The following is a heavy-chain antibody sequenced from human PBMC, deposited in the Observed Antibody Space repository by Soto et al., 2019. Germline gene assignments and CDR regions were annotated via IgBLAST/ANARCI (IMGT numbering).Heavy chain of an antibody. CDR3: ARDAESYFDY. Sequence: QVQLVESGGGVVQPGRSLRLSCAASGFTFSSYGMHWVRQAPGKGLEWVAVIWYDGSNKYYADSVKGRFTISRDNSKNTLYLQMNSLRAEDTDVYYCARDAESYFDYWGQGTLVTVSS. J-gene: IGHJ4*02. CDR2: IWYDGSNK. V-gene: IGHV3-33*01. CDR1: GFTFSSYG.